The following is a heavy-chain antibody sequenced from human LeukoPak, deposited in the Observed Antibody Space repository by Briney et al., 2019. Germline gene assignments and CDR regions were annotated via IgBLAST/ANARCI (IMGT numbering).Heavy chain of an antibody. D-gene: IGHD4-23*01. CDR3: ARESGGNSYYYYGMDV. CDR2: IIPIFGIA. Sequence: ASVKVSCKASGGTFSSYAISWVRQAPGQGLEWMGRIIPIFGIANYAQKFQGRATITADKSTSTAYMELSSLRSEDTAVYYCARESGGNSYYYYGMDVWGQGTTVTVSS. CDR1: GGTFSSYA. V-gene: IGHV1-69*04. J-gene: IGHJ6*02.